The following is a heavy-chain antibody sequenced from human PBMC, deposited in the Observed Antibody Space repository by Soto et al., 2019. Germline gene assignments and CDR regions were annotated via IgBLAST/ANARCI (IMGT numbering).Heavy chain of an antibody. J-gene: IGHJ6*02. CDR2: IDPSDSYT. CDR1: GYSFTIYW. D-gene: IGHD6-13*01. CDR3: ARHTYSSSWDYYYGMDV. V-gene: IGHV5-10-1*01. Sequence: GESLKISCNGSGYSFTIYWISWVRQMPGKGLEWMGRIDPSDSYTNYSPSFQGHVTISADKSISTAYLQWSSLKASDTAMYYCARHTYSSSWDYYYGMDVWGQGTTVTVSS.